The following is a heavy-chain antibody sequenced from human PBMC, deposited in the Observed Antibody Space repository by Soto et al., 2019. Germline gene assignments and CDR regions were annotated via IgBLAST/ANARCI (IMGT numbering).Heavy chain of an antibody. J-gene: IGHJ5*02. CDR3: ARSVFP. Sequence: PSETQSLTYTVSGGSISSSSYFWGWIRQPPGKGLEWIGCMYYSGTTYYNPSLKSRVTTSVNTSKNQFSLKLSSVTAADTAVYYCARSVFPWGQGTLVTVSS. V-gene: IGHV4-39*07. CDR2: MYYSGTT. CDR1: GGSISSSSYF.